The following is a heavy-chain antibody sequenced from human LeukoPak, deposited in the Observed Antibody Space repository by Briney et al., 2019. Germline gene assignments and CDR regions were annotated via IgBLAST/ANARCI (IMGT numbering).Heavy chain of an antibody. V-gene: IGHV4-39*07. CDR1: GGSISSSSYY. J-gene: IGHJ4*02. D-gene: IGHD2-2*01. Sequence: SETLSLTCTVSGGSISSSSYYWGWIRQPPEKGLEWIGSIFYSGNTYYNPSLKSRVTISVDTSKNQFSLKLSSVTAADTAVYYCARTRPAAMRRHYFDYWGQGTLVTVSS. CDR2: IFYSGNT. CDR3: ARTRPAAMRRHYFDY.